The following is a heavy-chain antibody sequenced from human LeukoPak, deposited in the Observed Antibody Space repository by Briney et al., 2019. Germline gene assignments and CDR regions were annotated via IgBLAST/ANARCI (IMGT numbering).Heavy chain of an antibody. Sequence: GASVKVSCKASGGTFSSYAISWVRQAPGQGLEWMGGIIHIFDTANYAQKFQGRVTITTDESTSTAYMELSSLRSEDTAVYYCARSRDGYNYLDYWGQGTLVTVSS. CDR2: IIHIFDTA. D-gene: IGHD5-24*01. CDR3: ARSRDGYNYLDY. J-gene: IGHJ4*02. V-gene: IGHV1-69*05. CDR1: GGTFSSYA.